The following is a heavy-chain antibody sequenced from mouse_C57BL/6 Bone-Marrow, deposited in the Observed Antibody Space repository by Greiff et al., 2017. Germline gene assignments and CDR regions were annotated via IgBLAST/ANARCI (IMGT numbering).Heavy chain of an antibody. V-gene: IGHV5-17*01. D-gene: IGHD1-1*01. CDR1: GFTFSDYG. CDR2: ISSGSSTI. J-gene: IGHJ3*01. CDR3: ARSLYGTQFAY. Sequence: VQLKQSGGGLVKPGGSLKLSCAASGFTFSDYGMHWVRQAPEKGLEWVAYISSGSSTIYYADTVKGRFTISRDNAKNTLFLQMTSLRSEDTAMYYCARSLYGTQFAYWGQGTLVTVSA.